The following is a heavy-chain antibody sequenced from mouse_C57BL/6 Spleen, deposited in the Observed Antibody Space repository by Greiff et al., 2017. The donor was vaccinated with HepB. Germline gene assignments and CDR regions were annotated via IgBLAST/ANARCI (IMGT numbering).Heavy chain of an antibody. CDR1: GYTFTSYG. J-gene: IGHJ4*01. CDR2: IYPRSGNT. Sequence: QVHVKQSGAELARPGASVKLSCKASGYTFTSYGISWVKQRTGQGLEWIGEIYPRSGNTYYNEKFKGKATLTADKSSSTAYMELRSLTSEDSAVYFCASPPGVYYAMDYWGQGTSVTVSS. V-gene: IGHV1-81*01. CDR3: ASPPGVYYAMDY.